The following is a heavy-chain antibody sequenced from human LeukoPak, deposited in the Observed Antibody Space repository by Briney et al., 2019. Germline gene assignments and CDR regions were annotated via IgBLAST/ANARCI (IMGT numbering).Heavy chain of an antibody. CDR2: ISGSAETT. V-gene: IGHV3-23*01. J-gene: IGHJ4*02. D-gene: IGHD3-10*01. CDR1: GGSFSGYY. Sequence: ETLSLTCAVYGGSFSGYYWSWVRQAPGKGLEWVSGISGSAETTYYADSVRGRVTISRDNSKNTLYLQMNSLRTEDTAVYYCAKDQGFGESAFDYWGQGTLVTVSS. CDR3: AKDQGFGESAFDY.